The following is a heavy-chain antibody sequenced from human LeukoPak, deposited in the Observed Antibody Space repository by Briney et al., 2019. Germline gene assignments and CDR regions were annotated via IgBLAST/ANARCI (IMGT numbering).Heavy chain of an antibody. CDR1: GYTFTSYD. CDR2: MNPNSGNT. D-gene: IGHD3-16*01. V-gene: IGHV1-8*03. J-gene: IGHJ4*02. CDR3: ARDMITFGGVIGYFDY. Sequence: GASVKVSCKASGYTFTSYDINWVRQATGQGLEWMGWMNPNSGNTGYAQKFQGRVTITRNTSISTAYMELSSLRSEDTAVYYCARDMITFGGVIGYFDYWGQGTLVTVSS.